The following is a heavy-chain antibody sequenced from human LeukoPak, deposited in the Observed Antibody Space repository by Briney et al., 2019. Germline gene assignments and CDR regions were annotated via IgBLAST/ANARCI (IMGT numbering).Heavy chain of an antibody. CDR2: IYYSGST. V-gene: IGHV4-59*01. D-gene: IGHD3-22*01. Sequence: PSETLSLTCIVSGGSISSYYWSWIRQPPGKGLEWIGYIYYSGSTNYNPSLKSRVTISVDTSKNQFSLKLSSVTAADTAVYYCARGYYDTDVAFDIWGQGTMVTVSS. CDR1: GGSISSYY. J-gene: IGHJ3*02. CDR3: ARGYYDTDVAFDI.